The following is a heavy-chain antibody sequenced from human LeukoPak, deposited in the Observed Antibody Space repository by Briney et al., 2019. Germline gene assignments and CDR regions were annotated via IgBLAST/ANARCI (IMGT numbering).Heavy chain of an antibody. D-gene: IGHD5-24*01. Sequence: EASVKVSCKASGYTFTSYDINWVRQATGQGLEWMGWMNPNSGNTGYAQKFQGRVTMTRNTSISTAYMELSSLRSEDTAVYYCARRRDGYNYVGSDYWGQGTLVTVSS. CDR1: GYTFTSYD. J-gene: IGHJ4*02. CDR2: MNPNSGNT. CDR3: ARRRDGYNYVGSDY. V-gene: IGHV1-8*01.